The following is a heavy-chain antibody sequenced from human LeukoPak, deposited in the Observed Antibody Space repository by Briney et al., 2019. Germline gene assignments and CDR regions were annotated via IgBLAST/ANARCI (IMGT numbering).Heavy chain of an antibody. CDR2: MYSSGTT. J-gene: IGHJ5*02. Sequence: GGSLRLSCAASGVTVGINYMSWVRQAPGRGLEWVSVMYSSGTTYYAESVEGRFTISRDNSKNKLYLQMNSLRAEDTAVYYCARGEYNWNDLHLWGQGTLVTVSS. D-gene: IGHD1-20*01. CDR1: GVTVGINY. CDR3: ARGEYNWNDLHL. V-gene: IGHV3-66*01.